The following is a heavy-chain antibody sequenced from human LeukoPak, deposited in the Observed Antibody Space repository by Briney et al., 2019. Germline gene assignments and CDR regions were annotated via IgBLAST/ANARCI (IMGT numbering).Heavy chain of an antibody. V-gene: IGHV5-51*01. Sequence: GESLKISCKGSGYSFTSYWIAWVRHMPGKGLDWMGIIYLGDSDTRYSPSFQGQVTISADKSISTAYLQWSSLKASDTAMYYCARLSSSWYCDIWGQGTMVTVSS. CDR3: ARLSSSWYCDI. J-gene: IGHJ3*02. D-gene: IGHD6-13*01. CDR1: GYSFTSYW. CDR2: IYLGDSDT.